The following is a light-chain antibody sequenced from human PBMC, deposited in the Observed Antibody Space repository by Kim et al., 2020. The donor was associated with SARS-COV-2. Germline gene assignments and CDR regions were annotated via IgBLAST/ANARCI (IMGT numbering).Light chain of an antibody. CDR1: TTNSGNYS. Sequence: GQSITTSTSGRTTNSGNYSVAWYQQFPGTAPKLLIYGTNQRPSGVPDRFSASKSGTSASLAISGLQSEDEADYYCAAWDGSLNGRVFGGGTKLSVL. J-gene: IGLJ3*02. CDR2: GTN. CDR3: AAWDGSLNGRV. V-gene: IGLV1-44*01.